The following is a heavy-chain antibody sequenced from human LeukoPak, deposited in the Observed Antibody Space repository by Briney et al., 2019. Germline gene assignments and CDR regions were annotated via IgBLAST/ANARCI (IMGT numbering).Heavy chain of an antibody. CDR3: AKMGAGGGH. D-gene: IGHD1-26*01. CDR2: ILYDGGNK. Sequence: GGSLRLSCAASGFTFSTYNMHWVRQAPDKGLEWVALILYDGGNKYYADCVKGRFTSYIDNSKDSLYLQMNSRRVEDTAVYYCAKMGAGGGHWGQETLVTVPS. V-gene: IGHV3-30*18. J-gene: IGHJ4*02. CDR1: GFTFSTYN.